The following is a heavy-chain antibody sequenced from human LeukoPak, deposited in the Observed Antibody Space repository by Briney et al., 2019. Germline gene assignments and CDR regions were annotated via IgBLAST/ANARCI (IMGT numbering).Heavy chain of an antibody. Sequence: SETLSLTCTVSGGSISSYYWSWIRQPAGKGLEWIGRIYTSGSTNYNPSLKSRVTMSVDTSKNQFSLKLGSVTAADTAVYYCARVGKIAAAGTLWFDPWGQGTLVTVSS. D-gene: IGHD6-13*01. CDR3: ARVGKIAAAGTLWFDP. V-gene: IGHV4-4*07. CDR1: GGSISSYY. J-gene: IGHJ5*02. CDR2: IYTSGST.